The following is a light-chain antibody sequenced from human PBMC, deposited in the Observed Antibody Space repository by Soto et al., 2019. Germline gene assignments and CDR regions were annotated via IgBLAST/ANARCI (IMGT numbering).Light chain of an antibody. Sequence: IVMTQSAVTLYVSPGERATLSCSASQFVSSNLAWYQQKPGQAPRLLIYGASTRATGIPARFSGSGSGTEFTLTISNLQSEDFAVYFCQQYHNWPPITFGQGTRLEIK. CDR2: GAS. CDR3: QQYHNWPPIT. J-gene: IGKJ5*01. V-gene: IGKV3D-15*01. CDR1: QFVSSN.